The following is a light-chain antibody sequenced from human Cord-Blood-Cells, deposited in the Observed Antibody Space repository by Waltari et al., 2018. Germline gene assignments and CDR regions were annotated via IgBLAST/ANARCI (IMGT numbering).Light chain of an antibody. CDR2: GAS. Sequence: EIVMTQSPATLSVSPGERATLSCRASQSVSSNLAWYQQKPGQAPRRLIYGASTRATGIPTRFSGSGSGTEFPLTISSLLSEDFAVFYCQQYNNWPRTFGQGTKVEIK. J-gene: IGKJ1*01. CDR3: QQYNNWPRT. V-gene: IGKV3-15*01. CDR1: QSVSSN.